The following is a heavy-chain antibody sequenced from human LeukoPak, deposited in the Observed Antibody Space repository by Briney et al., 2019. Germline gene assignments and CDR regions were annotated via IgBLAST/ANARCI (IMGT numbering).Heavy chain of an antibody. CDR1: GFTFSTYA. CDR3: AKDRPNYHESNGHYYRPNGDY. Sequence: GGSLRLSCAASGFTFSTYAMSWVRQAPGKGLEWVSSISSSGDRTFYADSVKDRFTISRDNSENTLYLQMSGLRAEDTAVYYCAKDRPNYHESNGHYYRPNGDYWGQGTLVTVSS. V-gene: IGHV3-23*01. CDR2: ISSSGDRT. J-gene: IGHJ4*02. D-gene: IGHD3-22*01.